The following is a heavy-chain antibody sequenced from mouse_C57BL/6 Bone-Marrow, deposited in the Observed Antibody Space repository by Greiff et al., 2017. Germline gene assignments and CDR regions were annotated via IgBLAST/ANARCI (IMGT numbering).Heavy chain of an antibody. V-gene: IGHV6-6*01. D-gene: IGHD2-12*01. CDR1: GFTFSDAW. CDR3: TGPLYEGFAY. J-gene: IGHJ3*01. Sequence: EVQLVESGGGLVQPGGSMKLSCAASGFTFSDAWMDWVRQSPEKGLEWVAEIRNKANNHATYYAESVKGWFTISRDNSKIRVYLQMNSLRAEDTGIYCCTGPLYEGFAYWGQGTLVTVSA. CDR2: IRNKANNHAT.